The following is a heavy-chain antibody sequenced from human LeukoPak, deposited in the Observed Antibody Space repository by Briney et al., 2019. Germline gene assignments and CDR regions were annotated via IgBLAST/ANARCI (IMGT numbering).Heavy chain of an antibody. CDR2: ISYDGSNK. J-gene: IGHJ3*02. D-gene: IGHD5-24*01. CDR1: GFTFSSYG. Sequence: GGSLRLSCAASGFTFSSYGMHWVRQAPGKGLEWVAVISYDGSNKYYADSVKGRFTISRDNSKNTLCLQMNSLRAEDTAVYYCAKDLGDGYTGDAFDIWGQGTMVTVSS. CDR3: AKDLGDGYTGDAFDI. V-gene: IGHV3-30*18.